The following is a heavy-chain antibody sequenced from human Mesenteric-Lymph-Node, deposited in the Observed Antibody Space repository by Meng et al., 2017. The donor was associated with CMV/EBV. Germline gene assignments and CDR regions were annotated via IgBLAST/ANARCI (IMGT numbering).Heavy chain of an antibody. CDR3: ARSSSSDLFDC. Sequence: TCTGCGGSMTSGDWWTWVRQPPGKGLEWIGEVSHGGGANYSPSLKSRVTISVDKSKNQFSLKLNSVTAADTAIYYRARSSSSDLFDCWGQGALVTVSS. V-gene: IGHV4-4*02. CDR2: VSHGGGA. CDR1: GGSMTSGDW. J-gene: IGHJ4*02.